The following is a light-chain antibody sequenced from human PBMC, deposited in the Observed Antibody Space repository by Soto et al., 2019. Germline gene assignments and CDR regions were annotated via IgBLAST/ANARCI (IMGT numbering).Light chain of an antibody. J-gene: IGLJ3*02. CDR1: SSDVGGYNY. CDR2: EVS. V-gene: IGLV2-14*01. CDR3: SSYTRSSTRV. Sequence: QSALTQPASVSGSPGQSITISCTGTSSDVGGYNYVSWYQQHPGKAPKLMIYEVSNRPSGVSNRFSGSKSGNTASLTISVLQAEDAADYYCSSYTRSSTRVFGGGTKLTVL.